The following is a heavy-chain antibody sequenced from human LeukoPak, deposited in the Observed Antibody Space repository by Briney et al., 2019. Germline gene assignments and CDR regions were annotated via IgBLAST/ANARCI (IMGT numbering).Heavy chain of an antibody. Sequence: PSETLSLTCTVSGYSISSGYYWGWIRQPPGKGLEWVSTISGSGGSTYYADSVKGRFTISRDNSKNTLYLQMNSLRAEDTAVYYCAKDRGGIYYYVYWGQGTLVTVSS. CDR3: AKDRGGIYYYVY. CDR2: ISGSGGST. J-gene: IGHJ4*02. D-gene: IGHD1-26*01. CDR1: GYSISSGYY. V-gene: IGHV3-23*01.